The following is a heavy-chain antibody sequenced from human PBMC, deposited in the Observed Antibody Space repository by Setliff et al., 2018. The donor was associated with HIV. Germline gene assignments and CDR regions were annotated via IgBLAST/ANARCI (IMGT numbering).Heavy chain of an antibody. CDR1: GFTFSSYE. CDR2: ISSSGSTI. J-gene: IGHJ4*02. D-gene: IGHD2-15*01. CDR3: ARVGALPFDY. Sequence: PGGSLRLSCAASGFTFSSYEMNWVRQAPGKGLEWVSYISSSGSTIYYADSVKGRFTISRDNAKNSLFLQMNGLRVDDTAVYYCARVGALPFDYWGQGTLVTVSS. V-gene: IGHV3-48*03.